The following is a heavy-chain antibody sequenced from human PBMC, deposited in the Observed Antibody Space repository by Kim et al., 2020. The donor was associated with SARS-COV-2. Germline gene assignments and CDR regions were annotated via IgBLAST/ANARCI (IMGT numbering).Heavy chain of an antibody. J-gene: IGHJ4*02. D-gene: IGHD1-26*01. V-gene: IGHV4-4*07. Sequence: SETLSLTCTVSGGSISSNYWSWIRQPAGKGLEWIGRIYTSGSTNYNPSLKSRVTMSVDTSKNQFSLKLSSVTAADTAVYYCARDYGAGSIYYFHYWGQGTLVTVSS. CDR2: IYTSGST. CDR1: GGSISSNY. CDR3: ARDYGAGSIYYFHY.